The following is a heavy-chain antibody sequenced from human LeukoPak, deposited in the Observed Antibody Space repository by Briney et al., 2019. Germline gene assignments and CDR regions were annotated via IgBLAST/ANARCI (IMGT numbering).Heavy chain of an antibody. V-gene: IGHV4-34*01. CDR2: INHSGST. D-gene: IGHD2-2*01. CDR3: ARLRGVVVPALAY. CDR1: GGSISSYY. J-gene: IGHJ4*02. Sequence: KPSETLSLTCTVSGGSISSYYWSWIRQPPGKGLEWIGEINHSGSTNYNPSLKSRVTISVDTSKNQFSLKLSSVTAADTAVYYCARLRGVVVPALAYWGQGTLVTVSS.